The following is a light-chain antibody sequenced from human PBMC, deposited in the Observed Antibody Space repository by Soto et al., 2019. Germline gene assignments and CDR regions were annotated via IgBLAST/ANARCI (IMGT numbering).Light chain of an antibody. J-gene: IGLJ2*01. V-gene: IGLV1-40*01. CDR2: GNT. Sequence: QSVLTQPPSVSGAPGQRVTMSCTGSSSNIGAGCDVHWYQHLPGTAPKLLIYGNTNRPSGVPDRFSGSKSGTSAALAITGLQAEDEADYYCHSYDTSLSGPVVFGGGTKLTVL. CDR1: SSNIGAGCD. CDR3: HSYDTSLSGPVV.